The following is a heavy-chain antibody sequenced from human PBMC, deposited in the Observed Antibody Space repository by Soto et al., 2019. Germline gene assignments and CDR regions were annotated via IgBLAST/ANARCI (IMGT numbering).Heavy chain of an antibody. CDR2: IIPIFGTA. CDR3: ARFPRERYFDWPREG. V-gene: IGHV1-69*13. J-gene: IGHJ4*02. Sequence: SVKVSCKASGGTFSSYAISWVRQAPGQGLEWMGGIIPIFGTANHAQKFQGRVTITADESTSTAYMELSSLRSEDTAVYYCARFPRERYFDWPREGWGQGTLVTVSS. D-gene: IGHD3-9*01. CDR1: GGTFSSYA.